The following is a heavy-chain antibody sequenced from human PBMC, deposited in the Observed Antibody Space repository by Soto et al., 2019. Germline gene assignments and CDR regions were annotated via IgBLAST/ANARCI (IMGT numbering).Heavy chain of an antibody. CDR2: IYSGGST. D-gene: IGHD6-6*01. V-gene: IGHV3-53*01. CDR3: ARCIAARRVFDI. Sequence: GGSLRLSCAASGFTVNSKYMSWVRQAPGKGLEWVSVIYSGGSTYYADSVKGRFTISRDNSKNTLYLQMNSLRAEDTAVYYCARCIAARRVFDIWGQGTMVTVSS. CDR1: GFTVNSKY. J-gene: IGHJ3*02.